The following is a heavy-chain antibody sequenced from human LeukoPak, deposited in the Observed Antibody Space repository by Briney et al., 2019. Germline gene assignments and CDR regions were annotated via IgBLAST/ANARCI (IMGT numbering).Heavy chain of an antibody. D-gene: IGHD6-13*01. J-gene: IGHJ5*02. CDR1: GGSISSYY. CDR3: ARIAGIAAAGTSYDWFDP. V-gene: IGHV4-59*01. Sequence: SETLSLTCTVSGGSISSYYWSWIRQPPGKGLEWIGYIYYSGSTNYNPSLKSRVTISVDTSKNQFSLELSSVTAADTAVYYCARIAGIAAAGTSYDWFDPWGQGTLVTVSS. CDR2: IYYSGST.